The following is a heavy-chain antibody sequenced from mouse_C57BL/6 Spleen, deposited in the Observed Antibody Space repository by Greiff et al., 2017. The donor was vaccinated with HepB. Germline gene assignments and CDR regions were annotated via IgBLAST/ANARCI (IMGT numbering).Heavy chain of an antibody. V-gene: IGHV1-61*01. Sequence: QVQLQQPGAELVRPGSSVKLSCKASGYTFTSYWMDWVKQRPGQGLEWIGNIYPSDSETHYNQKFKDKDTLTVDKSSSTAYMQLSSLTSEDSAVYYCARSYYGNLYFDVWGTGTTVTVSS. CDR2: IYPSDSET. CDR1: GYTFTSYW. D-gene: IGHD2-10*01. J-gene: IGHJ1*03. CDR3: ARSYYGNLYFDV.